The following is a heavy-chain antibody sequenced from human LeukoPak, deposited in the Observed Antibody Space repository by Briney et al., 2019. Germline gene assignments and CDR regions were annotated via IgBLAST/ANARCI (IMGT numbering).Heavy chain of an antibody. Sequence: SETLSLTCTVSRGSIRSSYWTWIRQPPGKGLDWIGYIYHSGSTNYNPSLKSRVTISVDTSKDQFSLKLSSVTAADTAVYYCARYDSTIHDAFDIWGQGTMVTVSS. J-gene: IGHJ3*02. CDR2: IYHSGST. CDR3: ARYDSTIHDAFDI. CDR1: RGSIRSSY. V-gene: IGHV4-59*01. D-gene: IGHD3-22*01.